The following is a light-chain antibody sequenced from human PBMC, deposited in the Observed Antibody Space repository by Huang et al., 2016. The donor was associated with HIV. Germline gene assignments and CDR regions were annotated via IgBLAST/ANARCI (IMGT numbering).Light chain of an antibody. CDR2: DAS. V-gene: IGKV3-15*01. CDR1: QSVNNK. Sequence: EVVMTQSPVTLSVSPGERATLSCRASQSVNNKLALFQQKPGQAPRRLIHDASIRATGIPDRVSGSGSGTEFTLTISSLQSEDFAVYYCQQYNNWPPWTFGQGTKVEIK. J-gene: IGKJ1*01. CDR3: QQYNNWPPWT.